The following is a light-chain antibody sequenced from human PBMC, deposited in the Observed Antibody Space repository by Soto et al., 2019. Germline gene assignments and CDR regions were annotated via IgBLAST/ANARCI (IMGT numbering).Light chain of an antibody. J-gene: IGKJ1*01. CDR1: QSVSSN. Sequence: EIVMTQSPATLSVSPGERATLSCRASQSVSSNLAWYQQKPGQAPRLLIYGASTRATGIPARFSGSGSGTEFTLTISSLQSEDFETYYCQQYSSYSGTFGQGTKVEIK. V-gene: IGKV3D-15*01. CDR3: QQYSSYSGT. CDR2: GAS.